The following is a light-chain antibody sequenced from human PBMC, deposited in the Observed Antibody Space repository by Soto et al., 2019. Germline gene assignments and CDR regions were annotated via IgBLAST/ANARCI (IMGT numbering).Light chain of an antibody. Sequence: QLVLTQPASVSGSPGQSITISCTGTSSDVGGYNYVSWYQLHPGKAPKLMIYEVSYRPSGVSNRFSGSKSGNTASLTISGLQAEDEADYYCSSYRSSSTLGVFGTGTKVTVL. V-gene: IGLV2-14*01. CDR3: SSYRSSSTLGV. J-gene: IGLJ1*01. CDR1: SSDVGGYNY. CDR2: EVS.